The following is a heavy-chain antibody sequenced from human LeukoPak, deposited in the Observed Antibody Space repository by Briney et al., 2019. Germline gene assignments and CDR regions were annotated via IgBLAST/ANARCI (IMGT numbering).Heavy chain of an antibody. CDR1: GGSISSSSYY. Sequence: PSETLSLTCTVSGGSISSSSYYWGWIRQPPGKGLEWIGSIYYSGSTYYNPSLKSRDTISVDTSKNQFSLKLSSVTAADTAVYYCASIAHHYDFWSGYYNDYWGQGTLVTVSS. J-gene: IGHJ4*02. D-gene: IGHD3-3*01. V-gene: IGHV4-39*01. CDR3: ASIAHHYDFWSGYYNDY. CDR2: IYYSGST.